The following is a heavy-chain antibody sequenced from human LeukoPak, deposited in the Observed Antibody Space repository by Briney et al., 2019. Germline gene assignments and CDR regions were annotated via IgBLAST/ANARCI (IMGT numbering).Heavy chain of an antibody. J-gene: IGHJ4*02. CDR3: ARGGGLGIVPFDY. Sequence: SETLSLTCAVSGGSISSGSYSWSWIRQPPGKRLEWIGYVYHDGSTSYNPSLASRVTMSVDKSKNQISLKLNSLTAADTAVYYCARGGGLGIVPFDYWGQGSLVTVSS. CDR1: GGSISSGSYS. CDR2: VYHDGST. V-gene: IGHV4-61*01. D-gene: IGHD7-27*01.